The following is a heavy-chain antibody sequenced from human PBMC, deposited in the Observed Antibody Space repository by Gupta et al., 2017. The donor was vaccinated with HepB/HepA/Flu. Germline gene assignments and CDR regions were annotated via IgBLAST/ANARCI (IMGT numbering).Heavy chain of an antibody. D-gene: IGHD6-19*01. Sequence: EVQLVESGGGLVKPGGSLRLPCAASGFTFSSYSMHWVRQAPGKGLEWVSSISSSSSYIYYADSVKGRFTISRDNAKNSLYLQMNSLRAEDTAVYYCAREDSSGWYEDWDYYYGMDVWGQGTTVTVSS. V-gene: IGHV3-21*01. CDR2: ISSSSSYI. CDR3: AREDSSGWYEDWDYYYGMDV. J-gene: IGHJ6*02. CDR1: GFTFSSYS.